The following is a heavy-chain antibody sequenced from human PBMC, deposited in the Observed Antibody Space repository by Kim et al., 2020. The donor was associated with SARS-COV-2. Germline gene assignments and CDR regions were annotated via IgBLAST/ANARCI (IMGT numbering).Heavy chain of an antibody. CDR2: IYTSGST. J-gene: IGHJ5*02. Sequence: SETLSLTCTVSGGSISSGSYYWSWIRQPAGKGLEWIGRIYTSGSTNYNPSLKSQVTISVDTSKNQFSLKLSSVTAADTAVYYCARLWFGEDDRWFDPWGQGTLVTVSS. V-gene: IGHV4-61*02. CDR1: GGSISSGSYY. D-gene: IGHD3-10*01. CDR3: ARLWFGEDDRWFDP.